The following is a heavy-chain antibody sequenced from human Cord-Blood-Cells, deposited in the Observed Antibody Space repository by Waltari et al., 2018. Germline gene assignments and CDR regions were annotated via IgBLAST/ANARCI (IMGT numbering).Heavy chain of an antibody. Sequence: QVQLQQWGAGLLKPSETLSLTCAVYGGSFSGYYWSWIRQPPGKGLEWIGEINHSGSTNYNPSRKSRVTISVDTSKNQFSLKLSSVTAADTAVYYCARLLYGSGSYYFDYWGQGTLVTVSS. CDR2: INHSGST. J-gene: IGHJ4*02. V-gene: IGHV4-34*01. D-gene: IGHD3-10*01. CDR1: GGSFSGYY. CDR3: ARLLYGSGSYYFDY.